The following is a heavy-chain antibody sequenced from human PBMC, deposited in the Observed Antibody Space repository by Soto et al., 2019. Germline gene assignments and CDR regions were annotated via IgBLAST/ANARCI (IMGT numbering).Heavy chain of an antibody. CDR2: IYHSGST. CDR3: ARGGTTVTTFSF. Sequence: QLQLQESGSGLVKPSQTLSLTCAVSGSSISSGGYSWSWIRQPPGEGLEWIGYIYHSGSTNYNPSLKSRVTISVDRSKNQFSLKLSSVTAADTAVYYCARGGTTVTTFSFWGQGTLVTVSS. D-gene: IGHD4-17*01. J-gene: IGHJ1*01. V-gene: IGHV4-30-2*01. CDR1: GSSISSGGYS.